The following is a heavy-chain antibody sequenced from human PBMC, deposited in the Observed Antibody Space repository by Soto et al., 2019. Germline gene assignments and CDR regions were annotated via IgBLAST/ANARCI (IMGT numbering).Heavy chain of an antibody. V-gene: IGHV4-39*01. CDR3: AGRGDIVVVPYYYYYMDV. CDR2: IYYSGST. Sequence: SETLSLTCTVSGGSISSSSYYWGWIRQPPGKGLEWIGSIYYSGSTYYNPSLKSRVTISVDTSKNQFSLKLSSVTAADTAVYYCAGRGDIVVVPYYYYYMDVWGKGTTVTVSS. J-gene: IGHJ6*03. CDR1: GGSISSSSYY. D-gene: IGHD2-2*01.